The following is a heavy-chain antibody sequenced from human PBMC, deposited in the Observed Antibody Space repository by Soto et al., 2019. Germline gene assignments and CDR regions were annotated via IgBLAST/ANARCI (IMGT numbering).Heavy chain of an antibody. V-gene: IGHV3-23*01. CDR1: GFTFDSPYSHA. CDR2: ISSNGAST. CDR3: VSWVSAHFDY. Sequence: PGGSLRLSCAASGFTFDSPYSHAMSWVRQSPGKGPEWVSTISSNGASTHYAESVQGRFTISKDASRNTVHLHMNSLRADDTATYFCVSWVSAHFDYWGQGTPVTVSS. J-gene: IGHJ4*01. D-gene: IGHD2-8*01.